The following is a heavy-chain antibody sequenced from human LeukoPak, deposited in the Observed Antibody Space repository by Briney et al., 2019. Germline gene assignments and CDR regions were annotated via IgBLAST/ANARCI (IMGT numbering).Heavy chain of an antibody. D-gene: IGHD6-19*01. Sequence: ASVKVSCKASGYTFTGYYMHWVRQAPGQGLEWMGWINPNSGGTNYAQKFQGRVTMTRDTSISTAYMELSRLRSDDTAVYYCARDRRIAVAAHNWFDPWGQGTLVTVSS. CDR1: GYTFTGYY. J-gene: IGHJ5*02. V-gene: IGHV1-2*02. CDR3: ARDRRIAVAAHNWFDP. CDR2: INPNSGGT.